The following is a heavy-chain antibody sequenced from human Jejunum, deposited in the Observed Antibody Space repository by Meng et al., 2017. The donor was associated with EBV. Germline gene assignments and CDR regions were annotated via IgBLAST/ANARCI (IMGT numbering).Heavy chain of an antibody. CDR3: AKLTRA. CDR1: GCTFNSHN. Sequence: EVALVEAGGGLVQPGGSLRLSWAACGCTFNSHNMSWVRQAPGKGLEWVSAITDSGGSTYYTDSVKGRFTISRDNSKNTLYLQMNSLRAEDTAVYYCAKLTRAWGQGTLVTVSS. J-gene: IGHJ5*02. CDR2: ITDSGGST. V-gene: IGHV3-23*04.